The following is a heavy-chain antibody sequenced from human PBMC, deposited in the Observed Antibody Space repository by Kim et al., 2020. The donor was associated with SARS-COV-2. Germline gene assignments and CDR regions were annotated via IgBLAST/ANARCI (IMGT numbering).Heavy chain of an antibody. D-gene: IGHD5-18*01. Sequence: ASVKVSCKAAGYTFTGYYMHWVRQAPGQGLEWMGWINCNSGVTSYAQEFQGRVTMTRDTSISTVYMELSRLRFDDTAVYYCARRRSVDTAMVADYWGQGALVTVSS. CDR2: INCNSGVT. CDR3: ARRRSVDTAMVADY. V-gene: IGHV1-2*02. CDR1: GYTFTGYY. J-gene: IGHJ4*02.